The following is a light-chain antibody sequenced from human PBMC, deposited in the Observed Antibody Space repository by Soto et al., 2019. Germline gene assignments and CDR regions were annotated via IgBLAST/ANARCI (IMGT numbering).Light chain of an antibody. V-gene: IGLV1-51*01. CDR2: DND. CDR3: STWDSRLSSTV. J-gene: IGLJ7*01. Sequence: QSVLTQPPSLFAAPGQNVTISFSGSNTNIGNHFVSWYQQLPGTAPRLLIYDNDKRPSGIPDRFSGSKSGTSASLDITGLQTGDEADYYCSTWDSRLSSTVFGGGTQLTVL. CDR1: NTNIGNHF.